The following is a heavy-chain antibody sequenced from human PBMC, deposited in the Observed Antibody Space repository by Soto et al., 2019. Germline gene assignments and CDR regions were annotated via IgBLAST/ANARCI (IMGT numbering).Heavy chain of an antibody. CDR2: ISGSGGST. Sequence: EVQLLESGGGLVQPGGSLRLSCAASGFTFSSYAMSWVRQAPGKGLEWVSAISGSGGSTYYADSVKGRFTISRDNSKNALYRQMNSLGAEDAAVYYCAKAGLQWLVFYFDYWGQGTLVTVSS. CDR3: AKAGLQWLVFYFDY. V-gene: IGHV3-23*01. J-gene: IGHJ4*02. D-gene: IGHD6-19*01. CDR1: GFTFSSYA.